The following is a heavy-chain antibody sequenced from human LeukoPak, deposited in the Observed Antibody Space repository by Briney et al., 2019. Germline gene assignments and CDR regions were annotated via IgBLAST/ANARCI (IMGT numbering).Heavy chain of an antibody. D-gene: IGHD3-10*01. CDR1: GYTFTSYY. Sequence: ASVKVSCKASGYTFTSYYMHWVRQAPGQGLEWMGIINPSGGSTSYAQKFQGRVTMTRDMSTSTVYMELSSLRSEDTAVYYCARGRRITMVRGVIIIREYYYYMDVWGKGTTVTVSS. CDR2: INPSGGST. CDR3: ARGRRITMVRGVIIIREYYYYMDV. J-gene: IGHJ6*03. V-gene: IGHV1-46*01.